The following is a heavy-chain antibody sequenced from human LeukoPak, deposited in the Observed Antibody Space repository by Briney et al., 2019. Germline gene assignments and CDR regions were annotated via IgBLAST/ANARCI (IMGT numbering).Heavy chain of an antibody. Sequence: PGGSLRLSCAASGFTFSSYGMHWVRQAPGKGLEWVAVIWYDGSNKYYADSVKGRFTISRDNAENSLFLQMNSLRVEDTAVYYCAREWQGGIAAAGTRIEGDYWGQGTLVAVSS. V-gene: IGHV3-33*01. CDR1: GFTFSSYG. D-gene: IGHD6-13*01. CDR3: AREWQGGIAAAGTRIEGDY. J-gene: IGHJ4*02. CDR2: IWYDGSNK.